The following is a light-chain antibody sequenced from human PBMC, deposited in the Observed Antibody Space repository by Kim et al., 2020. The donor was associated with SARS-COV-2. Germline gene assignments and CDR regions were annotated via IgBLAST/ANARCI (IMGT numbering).Light chain of an antibody. CDR2: RNN. Sequence: RQTATLTCTGNSNNVGNQGAAWLQQHQGHPPKLVSYRNNNRPSGISERLSASRSGNTASLTITGLQPEDEADYYCSARDRSLSAWVFGGVTQLTVL. J-gene: IGLJ3*02. CDR3: SARDRSLSAWV. CDR1: SNNVGNQG. V-gene: IGLV10-54*01.